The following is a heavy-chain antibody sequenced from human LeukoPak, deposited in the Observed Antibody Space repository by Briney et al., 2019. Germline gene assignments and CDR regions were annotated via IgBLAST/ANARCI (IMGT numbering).Heavy chain of an antibody. V-gene: IGHV4-59*01. CDR1: GGSISSYY. D-gene: IGHD3-3*01. CDR3: ARVVTIFGVANAFDI. CDR2: IYYSGST. J-gene: IGHJ3*02. Sequence: SETLSLTCTVSGGSISSYYWSWIRQPPGKGLEWIGYIYYSGSTNYNPSLKSRVTIPVDTSKNQFSLKLSSVTAADTAVYYCARVVTIFGVANAFDIWGQGTMVTVSS.